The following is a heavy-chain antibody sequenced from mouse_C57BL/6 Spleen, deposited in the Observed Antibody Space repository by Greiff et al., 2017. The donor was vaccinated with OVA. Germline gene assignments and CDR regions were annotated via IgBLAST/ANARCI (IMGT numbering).Heavy chain of an antibody. CDR3: ARGGLTRGWFAY. Sequence: VQLQQSGTELVKPGASVKLSCKASGYTFTSYWMHWVKQRPGQGLEWIGNINPSNGGTNYNEKFKSKATLTVDKSSSTAYMQLSSLTSEDSAVYYCARGGLTRGWFAYWGQGTLVTVSA. CDR1: GYTFTSYW. J-gene: IGHJ3*01. D-gene: IGHD2-2*01. V-gene: IGHV1-53*01. CDR2: INPSNGGT.